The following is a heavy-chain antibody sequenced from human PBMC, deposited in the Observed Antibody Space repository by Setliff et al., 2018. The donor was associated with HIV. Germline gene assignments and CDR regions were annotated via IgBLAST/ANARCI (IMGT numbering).Heavy chain of an antibody. Sequence: SETLSLTCAVYGGSFSGYYWSWIRQPPGKGLEWIGEINHSANTNYSPSLKSRVTISVDTSKNQFSLKLGSVTAADTAVYYCARDMRHLAPLGYYFDYWGQGTLVTVSS. CDR2: INHSANT. CDR1: GGSFSGYY. CDR3: ARDMRHLAPLGYYFDY. J-gene: IGHJ4*02. D-gene: IGHD3-10*01. V-gene: IGHV4-34*01.